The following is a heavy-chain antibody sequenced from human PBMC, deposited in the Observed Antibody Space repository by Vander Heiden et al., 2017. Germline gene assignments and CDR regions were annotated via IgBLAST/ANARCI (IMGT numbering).Heavy chain of an antibody. D-gene: IGHD6-19*01. J-gene: IGHJ4*02. CDR1: GFTFSSYS. Sequence: EVQLVESGGGLVKPGGSLRPSCAASGFTFSSYSMNWVRQAPGKGLEWFSSISSSSHYIYYADSVKGRFTISRDNAKKSLYLQMNSLRAEDTAFYYCARDRGDSSGWCLLDYWGQGTLVTVSS. V-gene: IGHV3-21*01. CDR3: ARDRGDSSGWCLLDY. CDR2: ISSSSHYI.